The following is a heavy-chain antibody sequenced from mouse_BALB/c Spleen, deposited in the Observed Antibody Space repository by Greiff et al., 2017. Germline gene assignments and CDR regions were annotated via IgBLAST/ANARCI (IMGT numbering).Heavy chain of an antibody. D-gene: IGHD3-3*01. J-gene: IGHJ2*01. V-gene: IGHV1-4*01. Sequence: QVQLKESGAELARPGASVKMSCKASGYTFTSYTMHWVKQRPGQGLEWIGYINPSSGYTNYNQKFKDKATLTADKSSSTAYMQLSSLTSEDSAVYCCARVGRAFDYWGQGTTLTVSS. CDR2: INPSSGYT. CDR1: GYTFTSYT. CDR3: ARVGRAFDY.